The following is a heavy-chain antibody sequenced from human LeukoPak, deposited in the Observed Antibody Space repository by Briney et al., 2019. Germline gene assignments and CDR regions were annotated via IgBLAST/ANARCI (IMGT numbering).Heavy chain of an antibody. D-gene: IGHD3-10*02. CDR2: ISNGGST. CDR1: GGSIRSSTYY. CDR3: ARHVRGYGVRNWFDP. J-gene: IGHJ5*02. Sequence: PSETLSLTCTVSGGSIRSSTYYWGWIRQPPGKGLEWIGSISNGGSTFYNPSLKSRVTISVDTSKNHFSLELSSVTAADTAVYYCARHVRGYGVRNWFDPWGQGTLVTVSS. V-gene: IGHV4-39*01.